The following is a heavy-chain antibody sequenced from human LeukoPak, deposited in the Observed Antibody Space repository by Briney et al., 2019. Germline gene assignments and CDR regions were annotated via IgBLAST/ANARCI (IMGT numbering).Heavy chain of an antibody. CDR2: ISASGGST. J-gene: IGHJ4*02. Sequence: GGSLRLSCADSGLTFSSHAMSWVRQAPGKGLEWVSVISASGGSTYYADSVKGRFTISRDNAKNSLYLQTNSLRAEDTAVYYCARDTYGDLRGYWGQGTLVTVSS. V-gene: IGHV3-23*01. CDR1: GLTFSSHA. CDR3: ARDTYGDLRGY. D-gene: IGHD4-17*01.